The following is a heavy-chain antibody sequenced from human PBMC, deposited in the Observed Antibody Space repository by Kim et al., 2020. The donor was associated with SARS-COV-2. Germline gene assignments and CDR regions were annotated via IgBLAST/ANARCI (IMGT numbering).Heavy chain of an antibody. J-gene: IGHJ4*02. Sequence: TYYADSGKGRFTISRHNSKSTLYLQMNSLRAEDTAVYYCAKDSSSWYVDYWGQGTLVTVSS. D-gene: IGHD6-13*01. CDR2: T. V-gene: IGHV3-23*01. CDR3: AKDSSSWYVDY.